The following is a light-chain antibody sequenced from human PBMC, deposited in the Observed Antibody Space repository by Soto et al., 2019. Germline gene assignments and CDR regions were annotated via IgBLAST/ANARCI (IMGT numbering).Light chain of an antibody. CDR2: GAS. CDR1: QSVSSK. Sequence: EIVMTQSPATLSVSPGERATLSCRASQSVSSKLGWYQQKPGLAPRLLIYGASIRATGIPARFSGSGSGTEFTLTISSLQSEDFAVYYCQQYNNWPRTFGPGTKVDIK. CDR3: QQYNNWPRT. J-gene: IGKJ3*01. V-gene: IGKV3-15*01.